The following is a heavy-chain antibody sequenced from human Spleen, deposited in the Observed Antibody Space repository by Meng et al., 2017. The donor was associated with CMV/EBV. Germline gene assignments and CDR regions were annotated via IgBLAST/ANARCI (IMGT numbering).Heavy chain of an antibody. D-gene: IGHD3-3*01. CDR3: ARAAQHGSIFGVVIIGPQRWFDP. J-gene: IGHJ5*02. V-gene: IGHV4-61*01. Sequence: SETLSLTCTVSGDSVSSCSFYWSWIRQPPGKGLEWIGYMYNSGSTNYNSSLKSRVTISVDTSKNQFSLKLSSVTAANTAVYYCARAAQHGSIFGVVIIGPQRWFDPWGQGTLVTVSS. CDR2: MYNSGST. CDR1: GDSVSSCSFY.